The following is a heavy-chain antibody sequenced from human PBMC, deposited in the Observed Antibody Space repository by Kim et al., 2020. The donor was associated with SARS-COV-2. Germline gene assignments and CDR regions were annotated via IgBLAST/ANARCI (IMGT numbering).Heavy chain of an antibody. CDR1: GFTFSSYY. J-gene: IGHJ2*01. V-gene: IGHV3-11*04. CDR2: ISSNGSNT. Sequence: GGSLRLSCAASGFTFSSYYMSWVRQAPGKGLEWVAYISSNGSNTYYADSVKGRFTISRDNAKNSLYLQMNSLRAEDTAVYYCARDGHGTEWGSYRDFYW. CDR3: ARDGHGTEWGSYRDFYW. D-gene: IGHD3-16*02.